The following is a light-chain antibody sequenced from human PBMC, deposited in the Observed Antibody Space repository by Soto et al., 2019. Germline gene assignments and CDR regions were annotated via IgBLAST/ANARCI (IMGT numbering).Light chain of an antibody. V-gene: IGKV3-20*01. CDR1: QSVSNNY. Sequence: EVVLTQSPGTLSLSPGERATLSCRASQSVSNNYLAWYQQKPGQSPKLLIFGSSDRATGIPDRFSGSGSWTDFTLPISRLEPEDFSVYYCQQYGSSPPYTFGQGTKLEIK. CDR3: QQYGSSPPYT. J-gene: IGKJ2*01. CDR2: GSS.